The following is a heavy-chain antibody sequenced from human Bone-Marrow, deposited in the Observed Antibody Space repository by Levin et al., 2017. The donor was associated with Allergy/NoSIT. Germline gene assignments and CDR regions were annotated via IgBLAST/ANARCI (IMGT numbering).Heavy chain of an antibody. CDR1: GFTFSDYG. V-gene: IGHV3-30*03. CDR2: IANDGVNK. D-gene: IGHD5-12*01. J-gene: IGHJ4*02. Sequence: GGSLRLSCLASGFTFSDYGMHWVRQAPGRGLEWVAVIANDGVNKYYASSLKGRFTVSRDNSKNTLYLHMNSLRPEDTAVYFCARDQWLRESYYFDYWGQGTLVTVSS. CDR3: ARDQWLRESYYFDY.